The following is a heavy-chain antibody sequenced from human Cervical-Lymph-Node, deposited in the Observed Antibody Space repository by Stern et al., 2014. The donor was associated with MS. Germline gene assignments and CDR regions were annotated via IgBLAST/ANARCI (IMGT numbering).Heavy chain of an antibody. V-gene: IGHV3-30*18. Sequence: DQLVESGGGVVQPGRSLRLSCAASGFTFSSYGMHWVRQAPGKGLEWVAVISYDGSNKYYADSVKGRFTISRDNSKNTLYLQMNSLRAEDTAVYYCAKEAPHFDYWGQGTLVTVSS. CDR1: GFTFSSYG. CDR3: AKEAPHFDY. CDR2: ISYDGSNK. J-gene: IGHJ4*02.